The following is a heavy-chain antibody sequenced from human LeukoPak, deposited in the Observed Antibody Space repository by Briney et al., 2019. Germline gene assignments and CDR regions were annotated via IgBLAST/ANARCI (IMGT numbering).Heavy chain of an antibody. D-gene: IGHD6-13*01. Sequence: GGSLRLSCAASGFIVSSNYMSWVRQPPGKGLEWVSLTFSGGTTHYADSVKGRFTISRDNSKNTLYLQMDSLRDEDTAVYYCARDRESYSSSWGLTDYYYYYMDVWGKGTTVTVSS. J-gene: IGHJ6*03. V-gene: IGHV3-53*01. CDR1: GFIVSSNY. CDR2: TFSGGTT. CDR3: ARDRESYSSSWGLTDYYYYYMDV.